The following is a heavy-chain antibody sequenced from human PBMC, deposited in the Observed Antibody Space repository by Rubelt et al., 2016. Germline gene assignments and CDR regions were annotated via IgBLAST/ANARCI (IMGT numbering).Heavy chain of an antibody. CDR3: ARDDRAAGGYCSSTSCFPDAFDI. CDR1: GFTFSSYD. J-gene: IGHJ3*02. V-gene: IGHV3-13*01. D-gene: IGHD2-2*01. Sequence: LSCAASGFTFSSYDMHWVRQATGKGLEWVSAIGTAGDTYYPGSVKGRFTISRENAKNSLYLQMNSLRAGDTAVYYCARDDRAAGGYCSSTSCFPDAFDIWGQGTMVTVSS. CDR2: IGTAGDT.